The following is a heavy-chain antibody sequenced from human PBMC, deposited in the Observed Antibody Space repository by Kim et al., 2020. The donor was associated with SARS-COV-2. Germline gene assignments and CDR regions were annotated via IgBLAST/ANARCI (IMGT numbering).Heavy chain of an antibody. Sequence: GGSLRLSCAASGFTFSNYWMTWVRQAPGKGLEWVANLNHGGGEKYYVDSVKGRFTISRDNAKNSLYLQLNSLRAEDTAVYYCASDWELLRNQGGFHYWG. CDR3: ASDWELLRNQGGFHY. J-gene: IGHJ4*01. CDR1: GFTFSNYW. CDR2: LNHGGGEK. V-gene: IGHV3-7*01. D-gene: IGHD1-26*01.